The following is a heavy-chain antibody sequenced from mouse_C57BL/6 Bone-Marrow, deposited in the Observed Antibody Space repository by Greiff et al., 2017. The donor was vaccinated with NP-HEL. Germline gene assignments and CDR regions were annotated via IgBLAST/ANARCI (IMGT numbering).Heavy chain of an antibody. CDR3: ARSYYGSSLYAMDY. J-gene: IGHJ4*01. D-gene: IGHD1-1*01. CDR2: ISDGGSYT. CDR1: GFTFSSYA. V-gene: IGHV5-4*01. Sequence: EVHLVESGGGLVKPGGSLKLSCAASGFTFSSYAMSWVRQTPEKRLEWVATISDGGSYTYYPDNVKGRFTISRDNAKNNLYLQMSHLKSEDTAMYYCARSYYGSSLYAMDYLGQGTSVTVSS.